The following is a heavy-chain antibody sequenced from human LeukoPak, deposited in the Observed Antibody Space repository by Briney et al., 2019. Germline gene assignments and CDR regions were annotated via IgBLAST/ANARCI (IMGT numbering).Heavy chain of an antibody. CDR3: ARDGSSTREFDP. V-gene: IGHV4-4*02. D-gene: IGHD6-13*01. CDR1: GGSITSTNY. CDR2: VNLQGST. J-gene: IGHJ5*02. Sequence: SGTLSLTCGVSGGSITSTNYWTWVRQPPGKGLEWIGEVNLQGSTNYNPSLMGRVAISVDMSENHISLQLTSVTAADTAVYYCARDGSSTREFDPWGQGTLVTVSS.